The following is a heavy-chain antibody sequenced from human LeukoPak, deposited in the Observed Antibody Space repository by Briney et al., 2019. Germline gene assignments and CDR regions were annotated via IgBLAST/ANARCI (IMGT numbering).Heavy chain of an antibody. CDR1: GYTFTDYY. Sequence: GASVKVSCKASGYTFTDYYMHWVRQTPGQGLEWMGWINPNSGDTNYAQKFQGRVTMTRDTSISTAYMELTSLRSDDTAVYYCATNYYDISGYYYFESDLEHWGQGTLVTVSS. CDR3: ATNYYDISGYYYFESDLEH. J-gene: IGHJ1*01. V-gene: IGHV1-2*02. CDR2: INPNSGDT. D-gene: IGHD3-22*01.